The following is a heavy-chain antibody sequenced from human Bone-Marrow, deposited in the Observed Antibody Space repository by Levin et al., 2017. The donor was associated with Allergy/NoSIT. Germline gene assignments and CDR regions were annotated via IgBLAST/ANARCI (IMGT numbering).Heavy chain of an antibody. CDR2: ISYDGSNK. Sequence: PGGSLRLSCAASGFTFSSYAMHWVRQAPGKGLEWVAVISYDGSNKYYADSVKGRFTISRDNSKNTLYLQMNSLRAEDTAVYYCASTRSSGYSVYYYGMDVWGQGTTVTVSS. D-gene: IGHD3-22*01. J-gene: IGHJ6*02. CDR3: ASTRSSGYSVYYYGMDV. CDR1: GFTFSSYA. V-gene: IGHV3-30-3*01.